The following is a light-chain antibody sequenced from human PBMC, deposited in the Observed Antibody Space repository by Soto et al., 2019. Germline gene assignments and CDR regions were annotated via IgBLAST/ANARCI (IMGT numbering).Light chain of an antibody. CDR2: DVS. CDR1: SSDVGGYNY. V-gene: IGLV2-14*01. CDR3: CSYNTSNTRQIV. J-gene: IGLJ1*01. Sequence: QSVLTQPASVSRSPGQSITISCTGTSSDVGGYNYVSWYQQHPGKAPKFMIYDVSNRPSGVSNRFSGSKSGNTASLTISGLQAEDEADYYCCSYNTSNTRQIVFGTGTKVTV.